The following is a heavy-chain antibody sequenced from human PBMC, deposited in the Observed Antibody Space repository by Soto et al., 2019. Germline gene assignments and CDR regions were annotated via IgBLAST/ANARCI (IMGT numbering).Heavy chain of an antibody. V-gene: IGHV1-18*01. J-gene: IGHJ5*02. CDR2: ISAYNGNT. CDR1: GYTFTSYG. CDR3: ARGARYYDFWSGYLPYNWFDP. Sequence: ASVKVSCKASGYTFTSYGISWVRQAPGQGLEWMGWISAYNGNTNYAQKLQGRVTMTTDTSTSTAYMELSSLRSEDTAVYYCARGARYYDFWSGYLPYNWFDPWGQGTLVTVSS. D-gene: IGHD3-3*01.